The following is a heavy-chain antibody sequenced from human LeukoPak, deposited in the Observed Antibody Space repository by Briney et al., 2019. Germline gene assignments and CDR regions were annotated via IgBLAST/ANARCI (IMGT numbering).Heavy chain of an antibody. D-gene: IGHD6-19*01. CDR3: ARSQWLNQSWFFDL. Sequence: PGGSLRLSCAASGFTFSNYAMTWVRQAPGRGLEWVSTINGAGTNTYSADPVKSRFTISRDDSTRTLYLQLRSLRAEDTAIYYCARSQWLNQSWFFDLWGRGTLITVSS. V-gene: IGHV3-23*01. J-gene: IGHJ2*01. CDR1: GFTFSNYA. CDR2: INGAGTNT.